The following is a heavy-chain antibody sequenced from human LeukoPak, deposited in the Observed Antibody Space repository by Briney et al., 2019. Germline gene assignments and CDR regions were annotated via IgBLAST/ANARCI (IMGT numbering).Heavy chain of an antibody. V-gene: IGHV3-53*01. CDR3: ARASRYSGYDPFDY. J-gene: IGHJ4*02. CDR2: IYSGGDT. CDR1: GFTVSSNY. Sequence: YPGGSLRLSCAASGFTVSSNYMSWVRQAPGKGLEWVSVIYSGGDTYYANSVKSRFTITRDNTKNTQYLQMNTQRAEDTAVYYCARASRYSGYDPFDYWGQGTLVTVSS. D-gene: IGHD5-12*01.